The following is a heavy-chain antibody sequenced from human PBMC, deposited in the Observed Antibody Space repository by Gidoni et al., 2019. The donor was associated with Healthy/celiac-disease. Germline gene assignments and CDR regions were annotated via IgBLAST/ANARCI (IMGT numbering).Heavy chain of an antibody. CDR3: ARDDPRSGSKAGYFDY. CDR1: GGTFSRYA. J-gene: IGHJ4*02. D-gene: IGHD3-10*01. V-gene: IGHV1-69*01. CDR2: IIPIFGTA. Sequence: QVQLVQSGAEVKKPGSSVKVSCKASGGTFSRYAIRWVRQAPGQGLEWMGGIIPIFGTANYAQKFQGRVTITADESTSTAYMELSSLRSEDTAVYYCARDDPRSGSKAGYFDYWGQGTLVTVSS.